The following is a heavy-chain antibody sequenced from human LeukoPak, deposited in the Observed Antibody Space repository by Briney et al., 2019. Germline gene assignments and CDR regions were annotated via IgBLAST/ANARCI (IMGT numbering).Heavy chain of an antibody. D-gene: IGHD2-21*01. CDR1: GFTPSEYA. CDR3: SRPHITFAALQDYFAF. V-gene: IGHV3-23*01. CDR2: LSVNGDIT. J-gene: IGHJ4*01. Sequence: PGGSLSLSCLVSGFTPSEYAMSWLRQAPGKGLEWVSGLSVNGDITYYADSVRGRFTIARDNSRATFSLQLHSLLAEDTAISYCSRPHITFAALQDYFAFWGRGAQVTVSS.